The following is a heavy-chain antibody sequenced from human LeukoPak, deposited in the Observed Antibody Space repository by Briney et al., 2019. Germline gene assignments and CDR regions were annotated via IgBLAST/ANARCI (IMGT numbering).Heavy chain of an antibody. CDR2: MNPNSGNT. CDR3: ARVYILGMDV. D-gene: IGHD2-8*01. V-gene: IGHV1-8*01. J-gene: IGHJ6*02. Sequence: GASVKVSCKSSGYTFTSYDIDWVRQATGQGLEWMGWMNPNSGNTGYAQKFQGRVTMSRNTSISTAYMELSSLRSEDTAVYYCARVYILGMDVWGQGTTVTVSS. CDR1: GYTFTSYD.